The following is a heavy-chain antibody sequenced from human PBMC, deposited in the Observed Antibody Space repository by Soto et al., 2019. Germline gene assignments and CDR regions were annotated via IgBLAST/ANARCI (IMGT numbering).Heavy chain of an antibody. D-gene: IGHD1-7*01. CDR1: GFTFSTYA. CDR3: AKDRNYPRDQFHY. Sequence: EVQLLESGGGLVQPGGSLRLSCAASGFTFSTYALSWVRQAPGKGLEWVSAISANGQGIYYADSVRGRCTISRDNSKNTRFRHMDILRAEETAVYYCAKDRNYPRDQFHYLGQGTLVTVSS. CDR2: ISANGQGI. J-gene: IGHJ4*02. V-gene: IGHV3-23*01.